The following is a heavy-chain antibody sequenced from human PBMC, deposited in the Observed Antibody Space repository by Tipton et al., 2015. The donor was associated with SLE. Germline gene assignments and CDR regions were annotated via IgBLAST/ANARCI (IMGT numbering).Heavy chain of an antibody. Sequence: EWIGYISNSGSTNYNPSLKSRVTISVDTSKNQFSLKLSSVAAADTAVYYCARSRYSSSSYYYYYMDVWGKGTTVTVSS. CDR2: ISNSGST. CDR3: ARSRYSSSSYYYYYMDV. J-gene: IGHJ6*03. D-gene: IGHD6-6*01. V-gene: IGHV4-59*01.